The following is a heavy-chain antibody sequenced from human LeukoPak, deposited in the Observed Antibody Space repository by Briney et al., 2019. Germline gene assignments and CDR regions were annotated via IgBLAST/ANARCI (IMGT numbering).Heavy chain of an antibody. CDR2: IYYSGST. D-gene: IGHD3-10*01. J-gene: IGHJ4*02. V-gene: IGHV4-31*03. Sequence: SQTQSLTCTVSGGSVSSGGYYWSWIRQHPGKGLEWIGYIYYSGSTYYNPSLKSRVTISVDTSKNQFSLKLSSVTAADTAVYYCARAHSGMGVGYFDYWGQGTLVTVSS. CDR3: ARAHSGMGVGYFDY. CDR1: GGSVSSGGYY.